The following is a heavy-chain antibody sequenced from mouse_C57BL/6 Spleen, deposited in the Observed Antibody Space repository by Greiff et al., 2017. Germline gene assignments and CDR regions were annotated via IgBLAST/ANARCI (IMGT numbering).Heavy chain of an antibody. CDR1: GYTFTDYE. V-gene: IGHV1-15*01. CDR3: TRDFSYYYGSSFSWFAY. CDR2: IDPETGGT. Sequence: VQRVESGAELVRPGASVTLSCKASGYTFTDYEMHWVKQTPVHGLEWIGAIDPETGGTAYNQKFKGKAILTADKSSSTAYMELRSLTSEDSAVYYCTRDFSYYYGSSFSWFAYWGQGTLVTVSA. D-gene: IGHD1-1*01. J-gene: IGHJ3*01.